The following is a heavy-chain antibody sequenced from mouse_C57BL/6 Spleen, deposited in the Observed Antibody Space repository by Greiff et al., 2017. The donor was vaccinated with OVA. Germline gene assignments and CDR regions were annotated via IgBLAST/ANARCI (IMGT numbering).Heavy chain of an antibody. CDR2: ISGGGGNT. V-gene: IGHV5-9*01. CDR1: GFTFSSYT. CDR3: ARLNCSPWFAY. J-gene: IGHJ3*01. D-gene: IGHD4-1*01. Sequence: EVQLVESGGGLVKPGGSLKLSCAASGFTFSSYTMSWVRQTPEKRLEWVATISGGGGNTYYPDNVKGRSTITRANAYNTLYLQMSSLRSEDTAFYYCARLNCSPWFAYWGQGTLLTVSA.